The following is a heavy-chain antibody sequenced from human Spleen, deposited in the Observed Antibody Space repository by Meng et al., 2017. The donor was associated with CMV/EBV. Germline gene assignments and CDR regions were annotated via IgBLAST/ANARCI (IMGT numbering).Heavy chain of an antibody. Sequence: GGSLRLSCAASGFTVSTKYMSWVRQAPGKGLEWVSAISGSGGSTYYADSVKGRFTISRDNSKNTLYLQMNSLRAEDTAVYYCAKDRPPIVVVPAATFDYWGQGTLVTVSS. V-gene: IGHV3-23*01. CDR2: ISGSGGST. CDR3: AKDRPPIVVVPAATFDY. CDR1: GFTVSTKY. J-gene: IGHJ4*02. D-gene: IGHD2-2*01.